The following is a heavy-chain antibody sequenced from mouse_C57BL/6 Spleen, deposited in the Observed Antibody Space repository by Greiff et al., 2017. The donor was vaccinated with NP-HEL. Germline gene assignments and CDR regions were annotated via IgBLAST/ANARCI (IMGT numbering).Heavy chain of an antibody. CDR2: ISDGGSYT. V-gene: IGHV5-4*01. D-gene: IGHD2-4*01. CDR3: ARDYDYDGGDY. Sequence: EVHLVESGGGLVKPGGSLKLSCAASGFTFSSYAMSWVRQTPEKRLEWVATISDGGSYTYYPDNVKGRFTISRDNAKNNLYLQMSHLKSEDTAMYYCARDYDYDGGDYWGQGTTLTVSS. J-gene: IGHJ2*01. CDR1: GFTFSSYA.